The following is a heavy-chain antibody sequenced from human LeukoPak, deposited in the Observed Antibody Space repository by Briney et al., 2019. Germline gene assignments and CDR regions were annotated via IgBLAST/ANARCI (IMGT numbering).Heavy chain of an antibody. CDR1: GGSISSYY. Sequence: SETLSLTCTVSGGSISSYYWSWIRQPPGKGLEWIGYIYYSGSTNYNPSLKSRVTISVDTSKNQFSLKLSPVTAADTAVYYCARGLGLNWSEYYFDYWGQGTLVTVSS. J-gene: IGHJ4*02. CDR3: ARGLGLNWSEYYFDY. CDR2: IYYSGST. V-gene: IGHV4-59*01. D-gene: IGHD1-1*01.